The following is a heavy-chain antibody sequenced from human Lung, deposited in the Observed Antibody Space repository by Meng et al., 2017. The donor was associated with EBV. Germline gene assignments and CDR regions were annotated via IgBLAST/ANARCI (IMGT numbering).Heavy chain of an antibody. CDR2: ISSSSSYI. CDR1: GFTFSSYS. J-gene: IGHJ5*02. D-gene: IGHD2-15*01. Sequence: EVQLVESGGGLVKPGGSLRLSCAASGFTFSSYSMNWVRQAPGKGLEWVSSISSSSSYIYYADSVKGRFTISRDNAKNSLYLQMNSLRAEDTAVYYCARDRRSGGSCYSTWGQGTLVTVSS. V-gene: IGHV3-21*01. CDR3: ARDRRSGGSCYST.